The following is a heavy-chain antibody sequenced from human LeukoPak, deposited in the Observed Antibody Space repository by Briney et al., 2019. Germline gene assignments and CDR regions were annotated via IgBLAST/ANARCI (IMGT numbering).Heavy chain of an antibody. CDR1: GFTFSIYE. CDR3: GASRQYVGAFDI. J-gene: IGHJ3*02. Sequence: GGSLRLSCAASGFTFSIYELYWVRQAPGKGLEWISYISSSSSTIIKYADSVRGRFTISRDDVRESLYLQMSSLRADDTAIYYCGASRQYVGAFDIWGQGTLVTVSS. V-gene: IGHV3-48*03. D-gene: IGHD3-16*01. CDR2: ISSSSSTII.